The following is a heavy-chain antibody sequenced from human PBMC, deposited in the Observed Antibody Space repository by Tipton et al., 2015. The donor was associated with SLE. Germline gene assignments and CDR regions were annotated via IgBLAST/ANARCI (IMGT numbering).Heavy chain of an antibody. J-gene: IGHJ6*02. D-gene: IGHD3-3*01. V-gene: IGHV1-8*01. CDR1: GYTFTTYD. CDR2: MNPNSGNT. CDR3: ARGGYGILERYFGMDV. Sequence: QLVQSGAEVKKPGASVKVSCRASGYTFTTYDINWVRQATGQGLEWMGWMNPNSGNTGYAQKLQGRVTMTRNTSMSTASMELSSLRSEDTAVYYCARGGYGILERYFGMDVWGQGTTVTVSS.